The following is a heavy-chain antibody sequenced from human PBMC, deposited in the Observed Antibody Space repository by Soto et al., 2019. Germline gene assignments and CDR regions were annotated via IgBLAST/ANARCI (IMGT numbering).Heavy chain of an antibody. CDR2: VYRTGST. D-gene: IGHD3-16*01. CDR1: GGSISSSTYY. CDR3: SRLWSY. Sequence: QLQLQESGPGLVKPSETLSLTCTVSGGSISSSTYYWCWIRHPPGKGLEWIGNVYRTGSTDYNPSLKSRVTISVDTSKNQFSLKLSSVTAADTAVYYCSRLWSYWGQGTLVTVSS. V-gene: IGHV4-39*01. J-gene: IGHJ4*02.